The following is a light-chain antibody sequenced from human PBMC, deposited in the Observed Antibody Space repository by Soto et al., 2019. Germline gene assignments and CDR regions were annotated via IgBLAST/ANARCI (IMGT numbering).Light chain of an antibody. J-gene: IGKJ4*01. V-gene: IGKV1-5*03. Sequence: DIQMTHSPSTLSASVGDRVTITCRASQSISTWLAWYQQEPGKAPKLLIHKASSLQSGVPSRFSGSGSGKDFALTISSLQPDDFASYHCQQYNTYQLTFGAVNQVEIX. CDR3: QQYNTYQLT. CDR1: QSISTW. CDR2: KAS.